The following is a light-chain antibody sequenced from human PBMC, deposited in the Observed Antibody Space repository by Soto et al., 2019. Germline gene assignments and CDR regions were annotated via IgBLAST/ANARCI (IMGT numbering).Light chain of an antibody. Sequence: EIVLTQSPGTLSLSPGERATLSCRAGQSVSSSYLAWYQQKPGQAPRLLIYGASSRATGIPDRFSGSGSGTDFILTISSLQSEDFAVYYCQQYNNWPPITFGQGTRLEIK. CDR3: QQYNNWPPIT. V-gene: IGKV3-20*01. CDR2: GAS. J-gene: IGKJ5*01. CDR1: QSVSSSY.